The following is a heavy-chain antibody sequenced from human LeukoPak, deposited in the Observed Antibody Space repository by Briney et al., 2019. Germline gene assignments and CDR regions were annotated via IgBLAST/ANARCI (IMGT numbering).Heavy chain of an antibody. CDR2: TYNSGDT. CDR3: ARDRELGS. J-gene: IGHJ5*02. D-gene: IGHD7-27*01. CDR1: GGSISIYY. Sequence: SETLSLTCIVSGGSISIYYWSWIRQPPGKGLEWIGYTYNSGDTEYNPSLERRVTISADTSKNQFSLKLTSVTAADTAVYYCARDRELGSWGQGTLVTVSS. V-gene: IGHV4-59*01.